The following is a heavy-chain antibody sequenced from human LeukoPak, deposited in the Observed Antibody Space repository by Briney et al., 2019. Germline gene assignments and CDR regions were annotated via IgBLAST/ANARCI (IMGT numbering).Heavy chain of an antibody. J-gene: IGHJ4*02. D-gene: IGHD2-15*01. V-gene: IGHV3-30-3*01. CDR3: VRQRRYCSGDSCYQRTFDY. CDR1: GFTFSSYA. Sequence: GGSLRLSCAASGFTFSSYAMHWVRQAPGKGLEWVAVISYDGSNKYYADSVKGRFTISRDNSKNTLYLQMNSLRAEDTAVYYCVRQRRYCSGDSCYQRTFDYWGQGTLVTVSS. CDR2: ISYDGSNK.